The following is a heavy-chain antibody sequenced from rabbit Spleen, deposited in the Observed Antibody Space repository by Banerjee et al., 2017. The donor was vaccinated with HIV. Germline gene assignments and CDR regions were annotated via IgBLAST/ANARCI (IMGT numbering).Heavy chain of an antibody. CDR2: AYAGSSGST. CDR3: ARDAGTSFSTYGMDL. J-gene: IGHJ6*01. CDR1: GFSFNSGYD. D-gene: IGHD8-1*01. V-gene: IGHV1S40*01. Sequence: QSLEESGGGLVKPGASLTRTCKASGFSFNSGYDMCWGRQAPGKALEWVACAYAGSSGSTYSATWAKGRFTISKTSSSTVTLQMTSLPAADTATYFCARDAGTSFSTYGMDLWGQGTLSPS.